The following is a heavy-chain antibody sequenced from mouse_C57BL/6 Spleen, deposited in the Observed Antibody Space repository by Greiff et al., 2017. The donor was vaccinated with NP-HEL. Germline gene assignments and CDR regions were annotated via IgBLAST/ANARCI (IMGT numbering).Heavy chain of an antibody. J-gene: IGHJ3*01. CDR1: GYAFSSYW. Sequence: QVQLKQSGAELVKPGASVKISCKASGYAFSSYWMNWVKQRPGKGLEWIGQIYPGDGDTNYNGKFKGKATLTADKSSSTAYMQLSSLTSEDSAVYFCARGDSSGAWFAYWGQGTLVTVSA. CDR2: IYPGDGDT. D-gene: IGHD3-2*02. CDR3: ARGDSSGAWFAY. V-gene: IGHV1-80*01.